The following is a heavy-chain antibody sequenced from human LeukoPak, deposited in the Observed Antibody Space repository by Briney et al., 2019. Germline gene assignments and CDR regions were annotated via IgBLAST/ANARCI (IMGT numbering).Heavy chain of an antibody. J-gene: IGHJ4*02. V-gene: IGHV3-23*01. CDR2: ISGSGGST. CDR1: RFTFSSYA. D-gene: IGHD6-19*01. Sequence: GGSLRLSCAASRFTFSSYAMSWVRQDPGKGLEWVSAISGSGGSTYYADSVKGRFTISRDNSKNTLYLQMNSLRAEDTAVYYCAKDFATGYSSGWYVYWGQGTLVTVSS. CDR3: AKDFATGYSSGWYVY.